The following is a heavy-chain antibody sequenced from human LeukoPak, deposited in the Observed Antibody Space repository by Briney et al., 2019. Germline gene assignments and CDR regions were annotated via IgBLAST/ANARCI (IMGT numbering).Heavy chain of an antibody. D-gene: IGHD2-15*01. CDR2: ISGSGGST. CDR3: ARWGSISCYDY. CDR1: GFTFSSYA. V-gene: IGHV3-23*01. J-gene: IGHJ4*02. Sequence: GGSLRLSCAASGFTFSSYAMSWVRQAPGKGLEWVSAISGSGGSTYYADSVKGRFTISRDNSKNTLFLQVGSLRADDMAVYYCARWGSISCYDYWGQGTLVTVSS.